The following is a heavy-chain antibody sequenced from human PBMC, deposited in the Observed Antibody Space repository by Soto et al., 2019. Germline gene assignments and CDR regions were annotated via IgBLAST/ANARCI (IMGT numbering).Heavy chain of an antibody. CDR1: GFSVTDHY. V-gene: IGHV3-53*01. CDR3: ARSFNDWTTYFDY. J-gene: IGHJ4*02. D-gene: IGHD3-9*01. CDR2: LYTGGSA. Sequence: GWSLRLSCAASGFSVTDHYMTWVRQAPGKGLEWVSVLYTGGSAYYGDSVKGRFTISRDSSTNTLYLQMNSLKVGDTAFYFCARSFNDWTTYFDYWSEGALVTVYS.